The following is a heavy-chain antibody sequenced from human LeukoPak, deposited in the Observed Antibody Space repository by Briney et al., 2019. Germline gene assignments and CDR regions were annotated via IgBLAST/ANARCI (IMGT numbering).Heavy chain of an antibody. J-gene: IGHJ4*02. Sequence: SETLSLTCTVSGGSISSYYWSWIRQPPGKGLEWIGYIYYSGSTNYNPSLKSQFTISVDTSKNQFSLKLSSVTAADTAVYYCARDKYYYDSSGYHDYFDYWGQGTLVTVSS. CDR1: GGSISSYY. D-gene: IGHD3-22*01. CDR2: IYYSGST. CDR3: ARDKYYYDSSGYHDYFDY. V-gene: IGHV4-59*01.